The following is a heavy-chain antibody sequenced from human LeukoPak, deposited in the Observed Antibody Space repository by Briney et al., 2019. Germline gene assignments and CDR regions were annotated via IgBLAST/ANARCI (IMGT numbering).Heavy chain of an antibody. Sequence: SETLSLTCTVSGGSISSYYWSWIRQPPGKGLEWIGYIYYSGSTNYNSSLKSRITISLDTSKNQFSLKLSSVTAADTAVYFYARLKYSSSWYWFDPWGQGTLATVSS. CDR3: ARLKYSSSWYWFDP. V-gene: IGHV4-59*01. CDR2: IYYSGST. CDR1: GGSISSYY. J-gene: IGHJ5*02. D-gene: IGHD6-13*01.